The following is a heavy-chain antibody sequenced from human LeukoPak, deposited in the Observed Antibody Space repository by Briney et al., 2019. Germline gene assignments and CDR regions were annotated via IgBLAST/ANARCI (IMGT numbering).Heavy chain of an antibody. CDR2: ISAYNGNT. CDR3: ARDELGSGDYYDSGSYYNPLDY. Sequence: GASVKVSCKASGYTFTSYGISWVRQAPGQGLEWMGWISAYNGNTNYAQKLQGRVTMTTGTSTSTAYMELRSLRSDDTAVYYCARDELGSGDYYDSGSYYNPLDYWGQGTLVTVSS. J-gene: IGHJ4*02. D-gene: IGHD3-10*01. V-gene: IGHV1-18*01. CDR1: GYTFTSYG.